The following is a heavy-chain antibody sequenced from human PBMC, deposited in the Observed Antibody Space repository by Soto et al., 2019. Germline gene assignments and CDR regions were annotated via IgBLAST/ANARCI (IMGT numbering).Heavy chain of an antibody. CDR2: ISGSGGST. Sequence: EVQLLESGGGLVQPGGSLRLSCAASGFTFSSYAMTWVRQAPGKGLEWVSGISGSGGSTHYADSVKGRLTISRDNSKNTLYLQMNSLRVEDTAVYYCAKAPGPSYFDLWGRGTLLTVSS. J-gene: IGHJ2*01. CDR3: AKAPGPSYFDL. V-gene: IGHV3-23*01. CDR1: GFTFSSYA.